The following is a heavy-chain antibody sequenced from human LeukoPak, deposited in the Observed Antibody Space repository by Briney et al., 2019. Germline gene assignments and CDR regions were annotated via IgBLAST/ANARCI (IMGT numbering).Heavy chain of an antibody. Sequence: GGSLRLSCAASGFTFSSYAMHWVRPAPGKGLEWVAVISYDGSNKYYADSVKGRFTISRDNSKNTLYLQMNSLRAEDTAVYYCARDSAYFDWLTVYYYYYYMDVWGKGTTVTVSS. CDR2: ISYDGSNK. J-gene: IGHJ6*03. V-gene: IGHV3-30*04. CDR1: GFTFSSYA. CDR3: ARDSAYFDWLTVYYYYYYMDV. D-gene: IGHD3-9*01.